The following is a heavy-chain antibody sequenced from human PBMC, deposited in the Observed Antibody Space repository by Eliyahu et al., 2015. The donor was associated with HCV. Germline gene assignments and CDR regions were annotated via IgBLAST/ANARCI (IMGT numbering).Heavy chain of an antibody. J-gene: IGHJ6*03. CDR2: IKSKTDGGTT. CDR3: TTGAPGGFDYYLDV. V-gene: IGHV3-15*01. D-gene: IGHD3-10*01. CDR1: GFTFSKAW. Sequence: EVQLVESGGGLVKPGGSLRLSCAASGFTFSKAWMSWVRQGPGEGVGVIGRIKSKTDGGTTDYAAPVKGRFTISRDDSKSTLYLQMNSLKTEDTAVYYCTTGAPGGFDYYLDVWGQGTTVTVSS.